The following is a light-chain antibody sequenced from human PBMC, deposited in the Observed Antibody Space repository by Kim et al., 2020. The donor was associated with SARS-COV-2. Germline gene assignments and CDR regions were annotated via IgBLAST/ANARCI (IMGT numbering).Light chain of an antibody. J-gene: IGKJ2*01. CDR1: QGISSY. Sequence: ASTGDRVTITCRASQGISSYLAWYQQKPGKAPKLLIYAASTLQSGVPSRFSGGGSGTDFTLTISCLQSEDFATYYCQQYYSYPYTFGQGTKLEI. V-gene: IGKV1-8*01. CDR2: AAS. CDR3: QQYYSYPYT.